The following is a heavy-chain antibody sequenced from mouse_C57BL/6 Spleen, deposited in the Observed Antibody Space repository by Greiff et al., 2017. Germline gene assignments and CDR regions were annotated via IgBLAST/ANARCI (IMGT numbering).Heavy chain of an antibody. CDR3: ARMDSSGYYFDY. J-gene: IGHJ2*01. CDR2: IYPSDSET. V-gene: IGHV1-61*01. Sequence: VQFQQPGAELVRPGSSVKLSCKASGYTFTSYWMDWVKQRPGQGLEWIGNIYPSDSETHYNQKFKDKATLTVDKSSSTAYMQLSSLTSEDSAVYYCARMDSSGYYFDYWGQGTTLTVSS. D-gene: IGHD3-2*02. CDR1: GYTFTSYW.